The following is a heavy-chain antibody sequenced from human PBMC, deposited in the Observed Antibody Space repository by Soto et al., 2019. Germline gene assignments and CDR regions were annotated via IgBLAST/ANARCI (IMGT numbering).Heavy chain of an antibody. Sequence: PWWSLRLSCSASVFTFSSYWMSWFRQAPGKGLEWVANIKTDGSEKYYMDSVRGRFTTSRDSARNFFFLQMNSLTGADTAVYYCTRDGSPFALDVWGLGTSVTVSS. J-gene: IGHJ6*02. V-gene: IGHV3-7*03. CDR3: TRDGSPFALDV. CDR1: VFTFSSYW. CDR2: IKTDGSEK.